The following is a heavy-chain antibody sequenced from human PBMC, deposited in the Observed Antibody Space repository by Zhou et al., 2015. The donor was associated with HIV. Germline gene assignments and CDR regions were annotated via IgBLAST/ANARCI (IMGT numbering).Heavy chain of an antibody. CDR3: ARDRNPSYCSGGSCYWSGDYYYGMDV. D-gene: IGHD2-15*01. V-gene: IGHV1-2*04. CDR1: GYTFTGYY. CDR2: INPNSGGT. J-gene: IGHJ6*02. Sequence: QVQLVQSGAEVKKPGASVKVSCKASGYTFTGYYMHWVRQAPGQGLEWMGWINPNSGGTNYAQKFQGWVTMTRDTSISTAYMELSRLRSDDTAVYYCARDRNPSYCSGGSCYWSGDYYYGMDVWGQGTTVTVSS.